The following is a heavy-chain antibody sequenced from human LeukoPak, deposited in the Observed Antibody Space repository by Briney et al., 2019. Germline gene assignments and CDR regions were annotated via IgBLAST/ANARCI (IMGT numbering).Heavy chain of an antibody. V-gene: IGHV4-30-4*01. CDR2: IYYSGST. CDR3: ARDYYGSGSYPDY. D-gene: IGHD3-10*01. CDR1: GGSISSGDYY. J-gene: IGHJ4*02. Sequence: PSETLSLTCTVSGGSISSGDYYWSWIRQPPGKGLEWIGYIYYSGSTYYNPSLKSRVTISVDMSKNQFSLKLSSVTAADTAVYYCARDYYGSGSYPDYWGQGTLVTVSS.